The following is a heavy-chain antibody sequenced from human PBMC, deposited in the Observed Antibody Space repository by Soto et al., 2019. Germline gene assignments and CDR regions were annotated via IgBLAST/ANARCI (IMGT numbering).Heavy chain of an antibody. Sequence: GGSLRLSCAASGFTFSSYAMSWVRQATGKGLEWVSAISGSGGSTYYADSVKGRFTISRDNSKNTLYLQMNSLRAEDTAVYYCAKDISVVVPAARGDAFDIWGQGIMVTVSS. J-gene: IGHJ3*02. CDR2: ISGSGGST. CDR1: GFTFSSYA. CDR3: AKDISVVVPAARGDAFDI. V-gene: IGHV3-23*01. D-gene: IGHD2-2*01.